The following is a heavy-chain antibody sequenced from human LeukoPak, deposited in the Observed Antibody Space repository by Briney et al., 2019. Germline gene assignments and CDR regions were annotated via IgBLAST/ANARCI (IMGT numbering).Heavy chain of an antibody. V-gene: IGHV4-59*01. CDR2: IYYSGST. Sequence: SETLSLTCTVSGDSISSYYWSWIRQPPGKGPEWIASIYYSGSTNYSPSLKSRVTISVDTSKNQFSLKLSSVTAADTAVYYCARARRDGYNQRYFDLWGRGTLVTVSS. CDR1: GDSISSYY. CDR3: ARARRDGYNQRYFDL. J-gene: IGHJ2*01. D-gene: IGHD5-24*01.